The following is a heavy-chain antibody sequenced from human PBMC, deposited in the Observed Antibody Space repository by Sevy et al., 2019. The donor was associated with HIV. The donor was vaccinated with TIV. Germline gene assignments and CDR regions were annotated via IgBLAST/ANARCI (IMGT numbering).Heavy chain of an antibody. CDR2: SSPFTGSP. Sequence: ASVKVSCKASGYNFINYGISWVRQAPGQGLEWVGGSSPFTGSPNYPQKLQDRVTVTPDRATNTAYMELRNLRSDDTAVYYCGKCTLWVYDPTNRKCGMDVWGQGTTVTVSS. CDR1: GYNFINYG. CDR3: GKCTLWVYDPTNRKCGMDV. V-gene: IGHV1-18*01. J-gene: IGHJ6*02. D-gene: IGHD5-12*01.